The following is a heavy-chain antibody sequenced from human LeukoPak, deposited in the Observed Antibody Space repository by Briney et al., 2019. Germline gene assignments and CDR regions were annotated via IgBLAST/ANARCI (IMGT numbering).Heavy chain of an antibody. CDR1: GFSLSDFG. Sequence: GGSLRLSCAASGFSLSDFGTHWVRQAPGKGLEWVAVMSSDERNQYYADSVQGRFTLSRDNSRNTLFLQMNSLRVEDTAVYYCAVGGLTTIDYWGQGTLVAVSS. CDR2: MSSDERNQ. D-gene: IGHD2-21*02. J-gene: IGHJ4*02. V-gene: IGHV3-30*03. CDR3: AVGGLTTIDY.